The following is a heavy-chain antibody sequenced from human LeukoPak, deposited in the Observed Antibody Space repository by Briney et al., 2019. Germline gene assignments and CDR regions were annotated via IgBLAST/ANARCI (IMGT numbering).Heavy chain of an antibody. V-gene: IGHV1-69*01. CDR3: ARAPYSSGGSTNYYYYYYMDV. CDR2: IIPIFGTA. CDR1: GGTFISYA. D-gene: IGHD6-19*01. Sequence: SVKVSCKASGGTFISYAISWVRLAPGQGREWMGGIIPIFGTANYAQKFQGRVTITADESTSTAYMELSSLRSEDTAVYYCARAPYSSGGSTNYYYYYYMDVWGKGTTVTVSS. J-gene: IGHJ6*03.